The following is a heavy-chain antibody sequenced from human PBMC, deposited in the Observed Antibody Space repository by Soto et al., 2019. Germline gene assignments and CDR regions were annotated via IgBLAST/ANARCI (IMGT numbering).Heavy chain of an antibody. J-gene: IGHJ4*02. V-gene: IGHV3-30-3*01. CDR2: ISYDGSNK. Sequence: QVQLVESGGGVVQPGRSLRLSCAASGFTFSSYAMHGVRQAPGKGLEWVAVISYDGSNKYYADSVKGRFTISRDNSKNTMYLQMNSLRVEDTAVYYCARLLGGVVAAIPSHIDYWGQGTLVTVSS. CDR3: ARLLGGVVAAIPSHIDY. CDR1: GFTFSSYA. D-gene: IGHD2-15*01.